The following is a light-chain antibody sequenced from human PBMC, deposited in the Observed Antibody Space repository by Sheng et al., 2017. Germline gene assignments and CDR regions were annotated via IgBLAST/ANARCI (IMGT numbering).Light chain of an antibody. V-gene: IGKV1-39*01. CDR1: QSITSY. J-gene: IGKJ2*01. CDR3: QQTYTYPRT. CDR2: AAS. Sequence: DIQMTQSPSSLSASVGDRVTITCRASQSITSYLNWYQQKPGKAPNLLIYAASSLQSGVPSRFSGSGSGTDFTLTISSLQPEDFATYYCQQTYTYPRTFGQGTKLEIK.